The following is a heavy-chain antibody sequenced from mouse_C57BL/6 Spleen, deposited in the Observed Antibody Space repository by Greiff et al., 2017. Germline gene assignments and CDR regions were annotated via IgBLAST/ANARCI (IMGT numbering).Heavy chain of an antibody. CDR3: ARDTTDSFDY. D-gene: IGHD1-1*01. V-gene: IGHV5-17*01. CDR2: ISSGSSTI. Sequence: EVKLMESGGGLVKPGGSLKLSCAASGFTFSDYGMHWVRQAPEKGLEWVAYISSGSSTIYYADTVKGRFTISRDNAKNTLFLQMTSLRSEDTAMYYCARDTTDSFDYWGQGTTLTVSS. J-gene: IGHJ2*01. CDR1: GFTFSDYG.